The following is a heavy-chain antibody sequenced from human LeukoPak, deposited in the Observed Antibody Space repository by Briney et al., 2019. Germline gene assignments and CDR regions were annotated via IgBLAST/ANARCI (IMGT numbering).Heavy chain of an antibody. Sequence: TGGSLRLSCAASGFIFSSYAMSWVRQAPGKGLEWVSTISGSGGRTYYADSVKGRFTISRDNSKNTVYLQMNSLRAEDTAVYYCARERYHDSSLDYWGQGILVTVSS. CDR2: ISGSGGRT. J-gene: IGHJ4*02. CDR3: ARERYHDSSLDY. CDR1: GFIFSSYA. V-gene: IGHV3-23*01. D-gene: IGHD3-22*01.